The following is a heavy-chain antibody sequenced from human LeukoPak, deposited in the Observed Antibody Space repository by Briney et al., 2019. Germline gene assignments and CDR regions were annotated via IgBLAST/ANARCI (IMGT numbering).Heavy chain of an antibody. J-gene: IGHJ4*02. Sequence: GGSLRLSCAASGFTFSSTSMNWVRQAPGKGLEWVSSISSTGSYIFYADSVKGRFTISGDNAKNSLYLQMNSLRAEDTAVYYCAREMDDILTGYGLDYWGQGTLVTVSS. V-gene: IGHV3-21*01. CDR1: GFTFSSTS. CDR2: ISSTGSYI. CDR3: AREMDDILTGYGLDY. D-gene: IGHD3-9*01.